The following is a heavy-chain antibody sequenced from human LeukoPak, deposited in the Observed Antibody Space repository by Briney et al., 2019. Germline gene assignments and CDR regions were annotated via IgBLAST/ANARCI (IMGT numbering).Heavy chain of an antibody. Sequence: GGSLRLSCAASGFTFSSYAMSWVRQAPGKGLEWVSAISGSGGSTYYADSVKGRFTISRDNSKNTLYLQMNSPRAEDTAVYYCAKASMIVVAHFDYWGQGTLVTVSS. D-gene: IGHD3-22*01. CDR3: AKASMIVVAHFDY. V-gene: IGHV3-23*01. J-gene: IGHJ4*02. CDR2: ISGSGGST. CDR1: GFTFSSYA.